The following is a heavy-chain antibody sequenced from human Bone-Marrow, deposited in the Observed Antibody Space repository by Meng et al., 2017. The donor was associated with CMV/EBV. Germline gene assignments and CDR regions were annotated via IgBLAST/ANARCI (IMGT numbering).Heavy chain of an antibody. V-gene: IGHV4-59*01. CDR3: ARYRNSGSTKGFDY. J-gene: IGHJ4*02. Sequence: ESLKISCAASGFTFSDAWMSWIRQPPGKGLEWIGYIYYSGSTNYNPSLKSRVTISVDTSKNQFSLKLSSVSAADTAVYYCARYRNSGSTKGFDYWGQGTRVTGSS. D-gene: IGHD1-26*01. CDR1: GFTFSDAW. CDR2: IYYSGST.